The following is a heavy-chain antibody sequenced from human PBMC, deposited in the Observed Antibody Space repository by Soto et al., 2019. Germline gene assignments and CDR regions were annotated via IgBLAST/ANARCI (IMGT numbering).Heavy chain of an antibody. D-gene: IGHD3-3*01. CDR2: IYHSGST. V-gene: IGHV4-30-2*01. J-gene: IGHJ6*02. Sequence: SETLSLTCAVSGGSISSGGYSWSWIRQPPGKGLEWIGYIYHSGSTYYNPSLKSRVTISVDRSKNQFSLKLSSVTAADTAVYYCARGSWSGYYYYYCGMDVWGQGTTVTVSS. CDR3: ARGSWSGYYYYYCGMDV. CDR1: GGSISSGGYS.